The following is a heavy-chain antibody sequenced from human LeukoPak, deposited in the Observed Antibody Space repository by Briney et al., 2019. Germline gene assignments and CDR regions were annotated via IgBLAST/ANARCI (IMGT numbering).Heavy chain of an antibody. D-gene: IGHD5-18*01. CDR2: INGNGAST. CDR1: GFTFNTHA. J-gene: IGHJ4*02. Sequence: GGSLRLSCAASGFTFNTHAMSWVRQAPGKGLEWVSGINGNGASTYYSDSVKDRFTISRDNSKNTLYLQMRSLRAEDTAVYYCAGDQGYSYYYLDHWGQGTLVTVSS. CDR3: AGDQGYSYYYLDH. V-gene: IGHV3-23*01.